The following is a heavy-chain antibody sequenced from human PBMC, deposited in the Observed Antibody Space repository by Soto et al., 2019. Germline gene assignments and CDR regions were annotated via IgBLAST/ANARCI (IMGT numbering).Heavy chain of an antibody. V-gene: IGHV1-3*01. CDR1: GYTFTSYA. Sequence: ASVKVSCKASGYTFTSYAMHWVRQAPGQRLEWMGWINAGNGNTKYSQKFQGRVTITRDTSASTAYMELSSLRSEDTAVYYCARSEWPVAAESLFYPWGQGTPVTVSA. D-gene: IGHD6-19*01. CDR2: INAGNGNT. CDR3: ARSEWPVAAESLFYP. J-gene: IGHJ5*02.